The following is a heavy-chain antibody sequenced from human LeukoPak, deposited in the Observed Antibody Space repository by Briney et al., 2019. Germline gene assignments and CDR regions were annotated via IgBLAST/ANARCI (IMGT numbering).Heavy chain of an antibody. CDR2: INPSGGST. Sequence: ASVKVSCTASGYTFTSYYMHWVRQAPGQGLEWMGIINPSGGSTSYAQKFQGRVTMTRDTSTSTVYMELSSLRSEDTAVYYCARVPSGYYYSDYYYYYMDVWGKGTTVTVSS. D-gene: IGHD3-22*01. CDR3: ARVPSGYYYSDYYYYYMDV. J-gene: IGHJ6*03. V-gene: IGHV1-46*01. CDR1: GYTFTSYY.